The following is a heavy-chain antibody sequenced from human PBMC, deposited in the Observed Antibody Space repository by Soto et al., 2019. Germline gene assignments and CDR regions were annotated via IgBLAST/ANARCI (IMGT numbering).Heavy chain of an antibody. CDR1: GYPFTSYG. V-gene: IGHV1-18*01. J-gene: IGHJ6*01. Sequence: GSVKVCVNASGYPFTSYGISLDRQAPGQGLEWMGPTRAYNGNTNYAQKLQGRVTMTTDTSTSTAYMELRSLRSDDTAVYYCARNGGGYCSGGSCYWVGSYHYGMDVWGQGTTVTVSS. CDR3: ARNGGGYCSGGSCYWVGSYHYGMDV. CDR2: TRAYNGNT. D-gene: IGHD2-15*01.